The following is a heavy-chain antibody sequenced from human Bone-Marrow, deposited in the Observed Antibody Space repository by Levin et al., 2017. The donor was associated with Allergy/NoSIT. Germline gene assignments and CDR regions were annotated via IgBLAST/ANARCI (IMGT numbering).Heavy chain of an antibody. CDR2: VHYSGST. V-gene: IGHV4-59*08. J-gene: IGHJ3*02. CDR1: GGSISSYY. CDR3: ARHVPEMTTIAYGDAFDI. D-gene: IGHD5-24*01. Sequence: ASETLSLTCTVSGGSISSYYWSWIRQPPGKGLEWIGYVHYSGSTDYNPSLKSRVTMSVEKSKNQFSLRLSSVTAADTGVYYCARHVPEMTTIAYGDAFDIWGQGTMVTVSS.